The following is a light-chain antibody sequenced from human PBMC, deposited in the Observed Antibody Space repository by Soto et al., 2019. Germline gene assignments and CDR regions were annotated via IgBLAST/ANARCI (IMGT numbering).Light chain of an antibody. CDR2: VAS. V-gene: IGKV1-39*01. CDR1: QSISSY. Sequence: DIQVTQSPSSLSASVGDRVTITCRASQSISSYLNWYQQKPGKAPNLLIYVASSLQSGVPSRFSGSGSGTDFTLTITSLQPEDFATYYCQQSYNTAYTFGQGTKVDIK. J-gene: IGKJ2*01. CDR3: QQSYNTAYT.